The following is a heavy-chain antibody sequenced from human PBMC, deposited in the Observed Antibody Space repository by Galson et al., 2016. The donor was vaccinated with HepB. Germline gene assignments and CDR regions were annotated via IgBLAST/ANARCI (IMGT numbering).Heavy chain of an antibody. Sequence: SLRLSCAASGFSFSTCAMTWVRQAPGKGLEWVAAISGSGAATYYADPVQGRFSISRDNAKNTLDLQMNSLRVEDTAVYFCAKDLKDGTYYLDYWGQGTLVTVTA. V-gene: IGHV3-23*01. D-gene: IGHD5-24*01. CDR2: ISGSGAAT. CDR1: GFSFSTCA. J-gene: IGHJ4*02. CDR3: AKDLKDGTYYLDY.